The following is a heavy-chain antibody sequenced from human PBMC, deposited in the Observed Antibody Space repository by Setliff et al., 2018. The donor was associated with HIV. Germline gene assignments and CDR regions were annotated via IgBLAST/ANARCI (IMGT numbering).Heavy chain of an antibody. D-gene: IGHD6-19*01. CDR3: ATMGRRGWFIDY. CDR1: DDSINSDNYY. J-gene: IGHJ4*02. Sequence: PSETLSLTCSVSDDSINSDNYYWSWIRQPAGKGLEWIGRVYITGRTHYNPSLKSRVTISVDTSKNQFSLKLSSVTAADTAVYYCATMGRRGWFIDYWGQGTLVTVSS. V-gene: IGHV4-61*02. CDR2: VYITGRT.